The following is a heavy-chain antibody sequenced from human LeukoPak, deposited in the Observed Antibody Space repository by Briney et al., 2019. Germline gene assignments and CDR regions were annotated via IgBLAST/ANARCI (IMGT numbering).Heavy chain of an antibody. Sequence: GGSLRLSCAASGFTLSDYWMTLVRQVPGRGLQWVANIHRDGNDKYYVDSVEGRFTISRDNAKRSLYLHLDYRRGEATAMSYCARVGAWELQRVFDNWGQGTLVTVSS. J-gene: IGHJ4*02. CDR1: GFTLSDYW. V-gene: IGHV3-7*03. D-gene: IGHD1-26*01. CDR3: ARVGAWELQRVFDN. CDR2: IHRDGNDK.